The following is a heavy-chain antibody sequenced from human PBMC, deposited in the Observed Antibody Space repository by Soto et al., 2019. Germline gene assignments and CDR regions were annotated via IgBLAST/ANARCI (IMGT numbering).Heavy chain of an antibody. CDR1: GFTFSSYG. V-gene: IGHV3-30*18. CDR2: ISYDGSNK. D-gene: IGHD3-10*01. CDR3: AKAVSGRFDY. J-gene: IGHJ4*02. Sequence: QVQLAESGGGVVQPGRSLRLSCAASGFTFSSYGMHWVRQAPGKGLEWVAVISYDGSNKHYADSVKGRFTISRDNSKNTLYLQMNILRAEDTAVYYFAKAVSGRFDYWGQGTLVTVSS.